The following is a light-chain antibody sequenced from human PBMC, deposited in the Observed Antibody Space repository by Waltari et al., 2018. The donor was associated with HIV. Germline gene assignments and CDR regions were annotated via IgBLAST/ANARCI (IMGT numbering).Light chain of an antibody. CDR2: EVT. V-gene: IGLV2-14*01. Sequence: QSALTQPASVSGSPGQSITISCDLNDNEYVSWYQRHPGNAPTVIICEVTNRPSGLSNRFSGSKSGNTATLTISGLQPEDEADYFCTSYISGTSPVFGRGTRVTVL. CDR1: DLNDNEY. J-gene: IGLJ2*01. CDR3: TSYISGTSPV.